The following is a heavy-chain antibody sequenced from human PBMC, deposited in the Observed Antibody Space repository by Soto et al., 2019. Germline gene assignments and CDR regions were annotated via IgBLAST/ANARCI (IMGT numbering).Heavy chain of an antibody. CDR1: GFTFSNYR. CDR3: ATGGYPYSPFDY. V-gene: IGHV3-48*01. J-gene: IGHJ4*02. Sequence: EVQLVEAGGGLVQPGGSLRLSCAASGFTFSNYRVNWVRQAPGKGLEWVSDISRSSSTIYYADSVKGRFTMSRDNAKNSLYLQMNSLRAEDTAVYYCATGGYPYSPFDYWGRGTLVTVSS. CDR2: ISRSSSTI. D-gene: IGHD3-10*01.